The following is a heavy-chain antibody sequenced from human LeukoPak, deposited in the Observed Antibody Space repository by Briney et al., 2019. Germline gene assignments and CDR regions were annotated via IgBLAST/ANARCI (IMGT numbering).Heavy chain of an antibody. J-gene: IGHJ6*04. CDR1: GFTFSSYE. V-gene: IGHV3-23*01. CDR3: AKDRGYSYGNYYDYGMDV. CDR2: IVGGGGGST. Sequence: PGGSLRLSCAASGFTFSSYEMNWVRQAPGKGLEWVSAIVGGGGGSTYYAESVKGRFTISRDTSKNTLYLQMNSLRAEDTAVYYCAKDRGYSYGNYYDYGMDVWGKGTTVTVSS. D-gene: IGHD5-18*01.